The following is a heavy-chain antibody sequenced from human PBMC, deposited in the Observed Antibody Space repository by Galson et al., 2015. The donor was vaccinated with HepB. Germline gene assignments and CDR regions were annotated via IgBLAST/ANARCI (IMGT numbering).Heavy chain of an antibody. Sequence: LRLSCAASGFTFSSYRMSWVRQAPGKGLEWVANLKQDGSEKHFVDSVKGRFTISRDNIENSLYLQMNSLRAEDTAVYHCARDVLGRWEVFRYNYYGSDIWGQGTTVTVSS. D-gene: IGHD1-26*01. J-gene: IGHJ6*02. CDR3: ARDVLGRWEVFRYNYYGSDI. V-gene: IGHV3-7*03. CDR2: LKQDGSEK. CDR1: GFTFSSYR.